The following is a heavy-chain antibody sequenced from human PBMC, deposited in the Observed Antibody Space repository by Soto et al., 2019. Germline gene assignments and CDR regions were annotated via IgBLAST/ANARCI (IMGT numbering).Heavy chain of an antibody. CDR3: ARWATAAFHI. J-gene: IGHJ3*02. V-gene: IGHV1-46*01. CDR2: VNPSSGTT. Sequence: ASVKVSCKASGYSFTTYNIHWVRQAPGQGLEWMGVVNPSSGTTSYAQKFQGRVTMTRDTSTSTVYMELSSLRSQDAAVYYCARWATAAFHIWGQETLLTVSS. CDR1: GYSFTTYN.